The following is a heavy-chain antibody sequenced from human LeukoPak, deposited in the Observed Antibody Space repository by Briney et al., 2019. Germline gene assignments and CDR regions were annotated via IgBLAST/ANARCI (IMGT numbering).Heavy chain of an antibody. CDR2: IYTSGST. V-gene: IGHV4-4*07. J-gene: IGHJ6*03. CDR3: ARDDYGGSPYYYYYMDV. Sequence: SETLSLTCTVSGGSISSYYWSWIRQPARKGLEWIGRIYTSGSTNYNPSLKSRVTMSVDTSKNQFSLKLSSVTAADTAVYYCARDDYGGSPYYYYYMDVWGKGTTVTVSS. CDR1: GGSISSYY. D-gene: IGHD4-23*01.